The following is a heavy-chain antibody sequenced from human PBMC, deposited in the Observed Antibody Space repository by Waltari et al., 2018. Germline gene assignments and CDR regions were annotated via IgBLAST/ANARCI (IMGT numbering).Heavy chain of an antibody. CDR1: GFTFSSYS. CDR3: ARSHIVATADY. D-gene: IGHD5-12*01. Sequence: EVQLVESGGGLVKPGGSLRLSCAASGFTFSSYSMNWVRQAPGKGLECVSSISSSSSYIYYADSVKGRFTISRDNAKNSLYLQMNSLRAEDTAVYYCARSHIVATADYWGQGTLVTVSS. V-gene: IGHV3-21*01. J-gene: IGHJ4*02. CDR2: ISSSSSYI.